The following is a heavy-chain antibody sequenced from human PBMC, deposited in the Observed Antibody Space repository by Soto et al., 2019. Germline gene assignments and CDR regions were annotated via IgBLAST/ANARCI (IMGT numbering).Heavy chain of an antibody. V-gene: IGHV1-69*05. CDR1: GGTFSSYA. J-gene: IGHJ6*02. CDR2: IIPIFGTA. D-gene: IGHD3-16*02. Sequence: ASVKVSCKASGGTFSSYAISWVRQAPGQGLEWMGGIIPIFGTANYAQKFQGRVTMTTDTSTSTAYMELRSLRSDDTAVYYCARVVGSSLFHNGMDVWGQGTTVTVS. CDR3: ARVVGSSLFHNGMDV.